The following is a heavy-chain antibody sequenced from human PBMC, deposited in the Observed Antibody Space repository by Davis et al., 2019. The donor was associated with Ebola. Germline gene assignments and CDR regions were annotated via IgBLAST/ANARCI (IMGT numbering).Heavy chain of an antibody. D-gene: IGHD3-10*01. J-gene: IGHJ4*02. CDR2: INHSEST. CDR3: ARGGNYYGSGSYFSPFDY. V-gene: IGHV4-34*01. Sequence: PSETLSLTCAVYGGSFSGYYWSWIRKPPGKGLEWIGEINHSESTNYNPSLKSRVTISVDTSKNQFSLKLSSVTAADTAVYYCARGGNYYGSGSYFSPFDYWGQGTLVTVSS. CDR1: GGSFSGYY.